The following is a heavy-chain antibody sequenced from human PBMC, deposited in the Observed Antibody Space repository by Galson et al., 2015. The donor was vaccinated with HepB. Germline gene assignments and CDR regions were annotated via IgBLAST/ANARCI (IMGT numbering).Heavy chain of an antibody. V-gene: IGHV3-30-3*01. CDR1: GFTFSSYA. D-gene: IGHD1-26*01. CDR2: ISYDGSNK. J-gene: IGHJ4*02. Sequence: SLRLSCAASGFTFSSYAMHWVRQAPGKGLEWVAVISYDGSNKYYADSVKGRFTISRDNSKNTLYLQMNSLRAEDTAVYYCARPVESGALDYWGQGTLVTVSS. CDR3: ARPVESGALDY.